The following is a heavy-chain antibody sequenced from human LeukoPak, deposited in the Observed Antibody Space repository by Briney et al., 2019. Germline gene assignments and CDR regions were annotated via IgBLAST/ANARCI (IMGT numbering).Heavy chain of an antibody. CDR3: ARINDILTGYYQFDY. D-gene: IGHD3-9*01. Sequence: SETLSLTCAVYGGSFSGYYWSWIRQPPGKGLEWIGEINHSGSTNYNPSLKSRVTISVDTSKNQFSLKLSSVTAADTAVYYCARINDILTGYYQFDYWGQGTLVTVSS. CDR2: INHSGST. V-gene: IGHV4-34*01. CDR1: GGSFSGYY. J-gene: IGHJ4*02.